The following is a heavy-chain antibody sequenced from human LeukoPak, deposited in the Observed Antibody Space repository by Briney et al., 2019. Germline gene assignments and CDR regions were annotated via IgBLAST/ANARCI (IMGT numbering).Heavy chain of an antibody. J-gene: IGHJ4*02. D-gene: IGHD2/OR15-2a*01. CDR3: TRKNNVDFSEYWFEFDH. V-gene: IGHV3-73*01. Sequence: GGSLKLSCAASGFSFSDSALHWVRQASGKGPEWLGRIRTKKNTYATAYAASVKGRFTISRDDSKNTVYLQMSSLKTDDKAVYYCTRKNNVDFSEYWFEFDHWGLGTLVTVSS. CDR1: GFSFSDSA. CDR2: IRTKKNTYAT.